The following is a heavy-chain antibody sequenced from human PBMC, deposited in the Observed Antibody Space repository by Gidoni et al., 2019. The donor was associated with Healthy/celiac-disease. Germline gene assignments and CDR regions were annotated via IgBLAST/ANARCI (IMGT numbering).Heavy chain of an antibody. CDR1: GLTFSSYA. J-gene: IGHJ5*02. CDR2: ISGSGGST. D-gene: IGHD3-10*01. Sequence: EVQLLESGGGLVQPGGSLRLSCAASGLTFSSYAMSWVRQAPGKGLEWVSAISGSGGSTYYADSVKGRFTISRDNSKNTLYLQMNSLRAEDTAVYYCAKDGPALYYGPINWFDPWGQGTLVTVSS. CDR3: AKDGPALYYGPINWFDP. V-gene: IGHV3-23*01.